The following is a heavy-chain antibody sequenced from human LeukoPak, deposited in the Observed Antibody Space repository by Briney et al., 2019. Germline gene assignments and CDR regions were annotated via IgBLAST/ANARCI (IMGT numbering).Heavy chain of an antibody. Sequence: GSLRLSCAASGFTFTNYAMNWIRQPPGKGLEWIGYIYYSGSTRYNPSLQSRVTMSIGTSKTHFSLKLDSVTAADTAVYYCARRRRLKNPRGDAFDIWGQGTVVIVSS. CDR3: ARRRRLKNPRGDAFDI. CDR2: IYYSGST. CDR1: GFTFTNYA. D-gene: IGHD2/OR15-2a*01. V-gene: IGHV4-59*08. J-gene: IGHJ3*02.